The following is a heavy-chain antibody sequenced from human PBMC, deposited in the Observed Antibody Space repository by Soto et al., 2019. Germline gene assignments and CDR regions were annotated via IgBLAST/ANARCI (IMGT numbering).Heavy chain of an antibody. CDR3: ARDLSWGSNWYYYMDV. V-gene: IGHV3-48*01. Sequence: EVQLVESGVGLVQPGGSLRLSCATSGFILSDCAMNWVRQAPGKGLEWVSYISSSSSVIDYADSVKGRFTVSRDNARNSLDLQMNSLRAEDTAVYYCARDLSWGSNWYYYMDVWGKGTTVTVSS. D-gene: IGHD7-27*01. J-gene: IGHJ6*03. CDR1: GFILSDCA. CDR2: ISSSSSVI.